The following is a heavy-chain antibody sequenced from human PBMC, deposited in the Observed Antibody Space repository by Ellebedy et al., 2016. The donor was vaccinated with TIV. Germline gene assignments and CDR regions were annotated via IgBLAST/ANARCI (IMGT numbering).Heavy chain of an antibody. V-gene: IGHV3-21*01. CDR2: IGSSSNYI. Sequence: GESLKISXAASGFTFSSYSMNWVRQAPGKGLEWVSSIGSSSNYIYYADSVKGRFTISRDNAKNTLSLQMNSLRAEDTAVYYCASSTWYLNYYYYYVMDVWGQGTTVTVSS. J-gene: IGHJ6*02. CDR1: GFTFSSYS. CDR3: ASSTWYLNYYYYYVMDV. D-gene: IGHD6-13*01.